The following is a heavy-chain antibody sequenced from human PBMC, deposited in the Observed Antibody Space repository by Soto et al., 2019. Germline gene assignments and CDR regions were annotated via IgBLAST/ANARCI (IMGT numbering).Heavy chain of an antibody. V-gene: IGHV1-69*02. D-gene: IGHD2-15*01. CDR3: ASVLGYCSGGSCHEYYYYYYMDV. J-gene: IGHJ6*03. CDR1: GGTFSSYT. CDR2: IIPILGIA. Sequence: SVKVSCKASGGTFSSYTISWVRQAPGQGLEWMGRIIPILGIANYAQKFQGRVTITADKSTSTAYMELSSLRSEDTAVYYCASVLGYCSGGSCHEYYYYYYMDVWGKGTTVTVSS.